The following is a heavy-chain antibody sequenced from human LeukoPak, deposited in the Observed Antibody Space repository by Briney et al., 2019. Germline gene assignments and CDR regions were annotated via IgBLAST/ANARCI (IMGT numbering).Heavy chain of an antibody. V-gene: IGHV3-66*01. D-gene: IGHD5-24*01. CDR2: IYSGGST. CDR3: ARDVMATD. Sequence: GGSLRLSCAASGFTFSSYSMNWVRQAPGKGLEWVSVIYSGGSTYYADSVKGRFTISRDNSKNTLYLQMNSLRAEDTAVYYCARDVMATDWGQGTLVTVSS. J-gene: IGHJ4*02. CDR1: GFTFSSYS.